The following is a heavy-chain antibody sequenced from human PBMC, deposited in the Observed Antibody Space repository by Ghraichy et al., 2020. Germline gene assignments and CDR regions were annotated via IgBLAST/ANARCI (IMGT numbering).Heavy chain of an antibody. J-gene: IGHJ3*02. D-gene: IGHD3-3*01. CDR2: ITSSSSYI. CDR1: GMSFNSYN. Sequence: GESLNISCVASGMSFNSYNMNWVRQAPGKGLEWVSTITSSSSYIYYRDSVKGRFTISRDNAQNSLYLQMNSLRVEDTAVYYCARAFGVDTAFDIWGQGIMVTVSS. CDR3: ARAFGVDTAFDI. V-gene: IGHV3-21*06.